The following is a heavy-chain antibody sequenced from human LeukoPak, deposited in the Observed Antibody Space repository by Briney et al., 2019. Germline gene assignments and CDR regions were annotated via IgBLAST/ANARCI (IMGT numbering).Heavy chain of an antibody. Sequence: GGSLRLSCAASRFTFSSFGMHWVRQAPGKGPEWVAVISYDGSNKYYADSVKGRFTISRDNSKNTLYLQMNSLRAEDTAVYYCGKGRYYGSGNSFAYFQHWGQGTLVTVSS. V-gene: IGHV3-30*18. CDR3: GKGRYYGSGNSFAYFQH. J-gene: IGHJ1*01. D-gene: IGHD3-10*01. CDR2: ISYDGSNK. CDR1: RFTFSSFG.